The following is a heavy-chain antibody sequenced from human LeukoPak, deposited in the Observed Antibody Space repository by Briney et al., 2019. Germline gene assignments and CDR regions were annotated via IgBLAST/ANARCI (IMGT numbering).Heavy chain of an antibody. CDR2: VYHSGST. CDR1: GGSISSSNW. V-gene: IGHV4-4*02. CDR3: ARGQQWLVRY. J-gene: IGHJ4*02. D-gene: IGHD6-19*01. Sequence: SETLSLTCAVSGGSISSSNWWSWVRQPPGKGLEWIGEVYHSGSTNYNPSLKSRVTISVDTSKNQFSLKLSSVTAADTAVYYCARGQQWLVRYWGQGTLVTVSS.